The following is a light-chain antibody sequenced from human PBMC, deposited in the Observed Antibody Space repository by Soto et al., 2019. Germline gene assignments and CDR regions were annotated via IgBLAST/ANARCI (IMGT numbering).Light chain of an antibody. Sequence: GDRVTISCRARQGMGSAVAWYQQKPGKATKVLIYDASSLKSGVPSRFSGSGAGTDFTLTISSLQPEGFVTYYCQPFNSFPLTFGGGTKVEI. CDR2: DAS. V-gene: IGKV1-13*02. CDR1: QGMGSA. J-gene: IGKJ4*01. CDR3: QPFNSFPLT.